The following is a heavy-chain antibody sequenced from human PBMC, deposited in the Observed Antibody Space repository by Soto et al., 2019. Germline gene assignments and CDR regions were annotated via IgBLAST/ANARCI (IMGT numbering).Heavy chain of an antibody. D-gene: IGHD5-12*01. CDR1: GGSISSSNW. V-gene: IGHV4-4*02. J-gene: IGHJ3*02. CDR3: ARWRDHGYSGYESQNDDAFDI. Sequence: QVQLQESGPGLVKPSGTLSLTCAVSGGSISSSNWWSWVRQPPGKGLEWIGEIYHSGSTNYNPSLKSRVTISVDKSKNQFSLKLSSVTAADTAVYYCARWRDHGYSGYESQNDDAFDIWGQGTMVTVSS. CDR2: IYHSGST.